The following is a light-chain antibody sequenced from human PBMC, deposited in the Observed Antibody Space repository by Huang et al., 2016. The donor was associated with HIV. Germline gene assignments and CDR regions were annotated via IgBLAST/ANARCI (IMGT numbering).Light chain of an antibody. CDR2: EGS. J-gene: IGKJ4*01. CDR1: QTIGTY. CDR3: QQRRSWPLT. V-gene: IGKV3-11*01. Sequence: EVVLTQSPPTLSLFPGEPATLSCSASQTIGTYVAWYQQRPGQGPRRLIYEGSNRAAGVPARISGAGSGTTFTLSISGLESEDFGVYYCQQRRSWPLTFGGGTKVEV.